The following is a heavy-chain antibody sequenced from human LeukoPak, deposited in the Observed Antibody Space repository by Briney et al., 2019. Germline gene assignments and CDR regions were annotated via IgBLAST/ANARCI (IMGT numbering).Heavy chain of an antibody. V-gene: IGHV1-18*04. CDR1: GYTFTIYG. D-gene: IGHD3-10*01. CDR2: ISAYNGNT. Sequence: ASVTVSFTASGYTFTIYGISWVRQAPGQGLEWMGWISAYNGNTNYAQKLQGRVTMTTDTSTSTAYMELRSLRSDDTGVYYCAREGYYGSGSYYPDWFDPWGQGTLVTVSS. J-gene: IGHJ5*02. CDR3: AREGYYGSGSYYPDWFDP.